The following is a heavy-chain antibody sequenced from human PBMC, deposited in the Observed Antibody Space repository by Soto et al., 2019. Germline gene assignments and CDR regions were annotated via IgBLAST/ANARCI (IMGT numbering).Heavy chain of an antibody. Sequence: QVHLVQSGAEVKKSGASVKVSCKGSGYDFTTYGITWVRQAPGQGLDWMAWISAHNGNTDYAQKLQGRVTVTRDTSTSTAYMELRSLRSDDTAVYYCARGRYGDYWGQGALVTVSS. CDR2: ISAHNGNT. CDR1: GYDFTTYG. D-gene: IGHD1-1*01. CDR3: ARGRYGDY. J-gene: IGHJ4*02. V-gene: IGHV1-18*01.